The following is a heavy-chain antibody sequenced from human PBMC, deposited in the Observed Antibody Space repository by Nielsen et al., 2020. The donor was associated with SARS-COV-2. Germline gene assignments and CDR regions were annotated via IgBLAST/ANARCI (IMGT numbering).Heavy chain of an antibody. D-gene: IGHD3-10*01. CDR1: GGSFSSYY. Sequence: SETLSPTCAVYGGSFSSYYWSWIRQPPGKGLEWIGYIYYSGSTNYNPSLKSRVTISVDTSKNQFSLKLSSVTAADTAVYYCAGGSGSYEYDAFGIWGQGTMVTVSS. CDR2: IYYSGST. J-gene: IGHJ3*02. V-gene: IGHV4-59*01. CDR3: AGGSGSYEYDAFGI.